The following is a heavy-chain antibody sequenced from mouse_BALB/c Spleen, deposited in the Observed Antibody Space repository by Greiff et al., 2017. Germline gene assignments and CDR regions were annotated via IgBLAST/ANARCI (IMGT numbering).Heavy chain of an antibody. J-gene: IGHJ3*01. CDR3: ASLTTAPAWFAY. CDR2: IYPGGGYT. V-gene: IGHV1-63*02. Sequence: VQLQQSGAELVRPGTSVKISCKASGYTFTNYWLGWVKQRPGHGLEWIGDIYPGGGYTNYNEKFKGKATLTADTSSSTAYMQLSSLTSEDSAVYFCASLTTAPAWFAYWGQGTLVTVSA. CDR1: GYTFTNYW. D-gene: IGHD1-2*01.